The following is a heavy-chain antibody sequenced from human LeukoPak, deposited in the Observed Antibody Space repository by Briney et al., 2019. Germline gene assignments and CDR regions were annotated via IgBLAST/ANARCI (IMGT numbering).Heavy chain of an antibody. CDR3: ARDGYGSGIEGKYYYYGMDV. Sequence: PGGSLRLSCAASGFTFTNYEMNWVRQAPGKGLEWVSYISSSGSTIYYADSVKGRFTISRDNAKNSLYLQMNSLRAEDTAVYYCARDGYGSGIEGKYYYYGMDVWGQGATVTVSS. CDR2: ISSSGSTI. V-gene: IGHV3-48*03. J-gene: IGHJ6*02. D-gene: IGHD3-10*01. CDR1: GFTFTNYE.